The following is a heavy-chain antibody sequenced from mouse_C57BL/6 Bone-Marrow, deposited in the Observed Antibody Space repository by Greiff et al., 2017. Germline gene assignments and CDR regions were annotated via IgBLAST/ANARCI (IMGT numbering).Heavy chain of an antibody. D-gene: IGHD2-1*01. CDR3: ARRFLPYYYAMDY. CDR2: INPSTGGT. Sequence: EVQLQQSGPELVKPGASVKISCKASGYSFTGYYMNWVKQSPEKSLEWIGEINPSTGGTTYNQKFKAKATLTVDKSSSTAYMQLKSLTSEDSAVYYCARRFLPYYYAMDYWGQGTSVTVSS. V-gene: IGHV1-42*01. CDR1: GYSFTGYY. J-gene: IGHJ4*01.